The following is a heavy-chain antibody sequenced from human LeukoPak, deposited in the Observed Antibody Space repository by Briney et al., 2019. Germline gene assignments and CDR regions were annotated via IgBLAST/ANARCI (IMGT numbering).Heavy chain of an antibody. CDR2: ISGGSSGST. D-gene: IGHD5-12*01. V-gene: IGHV3-23*01. J-gene: IGHJ4*02. CDR3: AKNGYSGYVRYYFDY. Sequence: PGGSLRLSCAASGFTFSDYAMSWVRQAPGKGLEWLSVISGGSSGSTYYADSVTGRFTVSRDNSKNTLYLQMNSLRAEDTAVYYCAKNGYSGYVRYYFDYWGQGTLVTVSS. CDR1: GFTFSDYA.